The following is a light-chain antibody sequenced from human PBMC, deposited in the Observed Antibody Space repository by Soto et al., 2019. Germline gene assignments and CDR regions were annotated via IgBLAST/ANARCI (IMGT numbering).Light chain of an antibody. CDR1: QSVLYSSNNKNY. Sequence: DIVMTQSPDSLPVSLGERATINCKSSQSVLYSSNNKNYLAWYQQKPGQPPKLLIYWASTRESGVPERFSGSGSGTDFTLTISCLQAEDVAVYYCQQYYSIPFTFGPGTKVDIK. J-gene: IGKJ3*01. V-gene: IGKV4-1*01. CDR3: QQYYSIPFT. CDR2: WAS.